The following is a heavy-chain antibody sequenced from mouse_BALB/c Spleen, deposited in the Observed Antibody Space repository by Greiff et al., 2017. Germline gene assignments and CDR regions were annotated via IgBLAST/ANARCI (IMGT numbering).Heavy chain of an antibody. Sequence: EVQGVESGGGLVKPGGSLKLSCAASGFTFSSYAMSWVRQTPEKRLEWVATISSGGSYTYYPDSVKGRFTISRDNAKNTLYLQMSSLRSEDTAMYYCARRGERSYFDYWGQGTTLTVSS. J-gene: IGHJ2*01. CDR2: ISSGGSYT. CDR1: GFTFSSYA. V-gene: IGHV5-9-3*01. CDR3: ARRGERSYFDY.